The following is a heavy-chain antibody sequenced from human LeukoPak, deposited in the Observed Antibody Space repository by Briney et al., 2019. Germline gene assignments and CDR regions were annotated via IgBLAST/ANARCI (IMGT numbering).Heavy chain of an antibody. Sequence: GGSLRLSCAASGFTFSSYGMHWVRQAPGKGLVWVSRISSDGSSTSYADSVKGRFTISRDNAKNTLYLQINSLRAEDTAVYYCARARLGYGDTVDYWGQGTLVTVSS. CDR2: ISSDGSST. V-gene: IGHV3-74*01. CDR1: GFTFSSYG. J-gene: IGHJ4*02. CDR3: ARARLGYGDTVDY. D-gene: IGHD4-17*01.